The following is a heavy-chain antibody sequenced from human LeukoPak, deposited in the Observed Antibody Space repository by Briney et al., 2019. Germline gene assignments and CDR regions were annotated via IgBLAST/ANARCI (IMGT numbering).Heavy chain of an antibody. CDR3: AKATGSSVWYDLDP. CDR1: GFIFSSYG. Sequence: GRSLRLSCAASGFIFSSYGMHWVSQAPGKGLEWVAVIWYDGSNNYYAGSVNARFTISRDNSNNSLYLQMNSLRAEATAVYYCAKATGSSVWYDLDPWGQGTLVTVSS. J-gene: IGHJ5*02. D-gene: IGHD6-19*01. V-gene: IGHV3-33*06. CDR2: IWYDGSNN.